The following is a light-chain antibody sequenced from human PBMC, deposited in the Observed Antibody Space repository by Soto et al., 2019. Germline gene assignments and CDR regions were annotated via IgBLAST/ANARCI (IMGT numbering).Light chain of an antibody. V-gene: IGKV1-27*01. Sequence: DIQMTQSPSSLSASVGDRVTITCRASQDIRDYLVWYQQMPGKVPTLLIYAASTLQSGVPSRFSGSGYGTEFTLTISSLQSEDVATYYCQKYGGAPYTFGPGTKVDLK. J-gene: IGKJ3*01. CDR2: AAS. CDR1: QDIRDY. CDR3: QKYGGAPYT.